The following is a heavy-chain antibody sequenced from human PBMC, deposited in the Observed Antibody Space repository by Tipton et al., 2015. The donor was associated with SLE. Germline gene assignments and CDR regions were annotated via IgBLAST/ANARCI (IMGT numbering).Heavy chain of an antibody. V-gene: IGHV3-23*01. CDR3: ARDPHKYSSPWYYFEY. CDR1: GFTFSNSAMTFNNYG. CDR2: ISGSGIRT. J-gene: IGHJ4*02. D-gene: IGHD6-19*01. Sequence: SLRLSCAASGFTFSNSAMTFNNYGMTWVRQAPGKGLEWVSEISGSGIRTNYVDSVQGRFTITRDNSKNTLFLQMSSLRPEDTAPYYCARDPHKYSSPWYYFEYWGQGTVVTVSS.